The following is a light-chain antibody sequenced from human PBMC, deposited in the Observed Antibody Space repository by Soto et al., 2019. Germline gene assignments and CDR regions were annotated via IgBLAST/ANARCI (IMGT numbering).Light chain of an antibody. J-gene: IGLJ2*01. CDR2: STT. V-gene: IGLV7-43*01. Sequence: QAVVTQEPSLTVSPGGTVTLTCASSTGAVTSGYYPNWFQQKPGQPPRALIYSTTYKHSWTPARFSGSLLGGKAALTLSGWEAGGGGDQLRPFFHWGGVVFGGGTQLTVL. CDR3: PFFHWGGVV. CDR1: TGAVTSGYY.